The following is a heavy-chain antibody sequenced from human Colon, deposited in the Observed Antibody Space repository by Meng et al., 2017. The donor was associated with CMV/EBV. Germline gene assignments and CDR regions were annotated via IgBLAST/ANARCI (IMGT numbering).Heavy chain of an antibody. V-gene: IGHV3-7*01. D-gene: IGHD2/OR15-2a*01. CDR2: IDRDGNEK. J-gene: IGHJ4*02. CDR3: AKGQGIIYD. Sequence: GGSLRLSCAASDFTFINYAMSWVRQAPGKGLEWVANIDRDGNEKNYVDSVKGRFTMSRDNAKNSVYLQMNSLTDDDMAVYYCAKGQGIIYDWGQGTLVTVSS. CDR1: DFTFINYA.